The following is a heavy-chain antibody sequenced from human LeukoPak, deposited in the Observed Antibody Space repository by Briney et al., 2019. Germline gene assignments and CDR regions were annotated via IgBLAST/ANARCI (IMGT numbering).Heavy chain of an antibody. CDR3: AKDRSGMTTYQWRVYYYYYMDV. CDR1: GFTFSSYG. J-gene: IGHJ6*03. Sequence: GGSLRLPCAASGFTFSSYGMHWARQAPGKGLGGVAFIRYEGSNKYYADSVKGRFTISRDNSKNTLYLQMNSLRAEDTAVYYCAKDRSGMTTYQWRVYYYYYMDVWGKGTTVTVSS. D-gene: IGHD4-11*01. CDR2: IRYEGSNK. V-gene: IGHV3-30*02.